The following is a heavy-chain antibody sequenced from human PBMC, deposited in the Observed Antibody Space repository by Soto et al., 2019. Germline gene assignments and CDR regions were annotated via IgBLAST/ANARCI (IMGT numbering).Heavy chain of an antibody. Sequence: QPGGSLRLSCAASGFTFSSYAMSWVRQAPGKGLEWVSAISGSGGSTYYADSVKGRFTISRDNSKNTLYLQMNSLRAEDTAVYYCARNLGYSSSWYGEAYYYYGMGVWGQGTTVTVSS. J-gene: IGHJ6*02. V-gene: IGHV3-23*01. CDR3: ARNLGYSSSWYGEAYYYYGMGV. D-gene: IGHD6-13*01. CDR1: GFTFSSYA. CDR2: ISGSGGST.